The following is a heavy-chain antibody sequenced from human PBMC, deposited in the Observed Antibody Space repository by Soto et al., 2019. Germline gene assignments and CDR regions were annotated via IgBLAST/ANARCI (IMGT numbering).Heavy chain of an antibody. V-gene: IGHV3-15*01. D-gene: IGHD4-17*01. J-gene: IGHJ4*02. CDR2: IKSKTDGGAA. CDR3: TTGRENPTVTYFDS. Sequence: LRLSCAASGFTFSNAWMNWVRQAPGKGLEWVGRIKSKTDGGAADYAAPVKGRFTISRDDSKNTLYLQVNSLKTEDTAVYYCTTGRENPTVTYFDSWGQGTLVTVSS. CDR1: GFTFSNAW.